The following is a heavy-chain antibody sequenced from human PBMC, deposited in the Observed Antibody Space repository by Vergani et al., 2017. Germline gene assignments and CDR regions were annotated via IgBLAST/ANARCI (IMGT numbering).Heavy chain of an antibody. J-gene: IGHJ4*02. CDR1: GGSISSYY. CDR3: ARETHLRKYYYDSIGYGHYFDY. V-gene: IGHV4-4*07. D-gene: IGHD3-22*01. CDR2: IYTSGST. Sequence: QVQLQESGPGLVKPSETLSLTCTVSGGSISSYYWSWIRQPAGKGLDWIGRIYTSGSTNYNPSLKSLVTMSVDTSKNQFSLKLGSVTAADTAVYYCARETHLRKYYYDSIGYGHYFDYGSQGTLVTVSA.